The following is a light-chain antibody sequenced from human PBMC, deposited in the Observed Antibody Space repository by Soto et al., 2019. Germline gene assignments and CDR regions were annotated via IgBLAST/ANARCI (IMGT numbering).Light chain of an antibody. CDR1: QSVSRT. J-gene: IGKJ1*01. Sequence: EVVLTQSPATLSLSPGERANLSCRTSQSVSRTLAWYQQKSGQAPRLLIYDASNRATGIPTRFSGSGSGTDFTLTICSLEPEDFAVYYCQQRYNWPLTFGQGNKVEIK. CDR2: DAS. V-gene: IGKV3-11*01. CDR3: QQRYNWPLT.